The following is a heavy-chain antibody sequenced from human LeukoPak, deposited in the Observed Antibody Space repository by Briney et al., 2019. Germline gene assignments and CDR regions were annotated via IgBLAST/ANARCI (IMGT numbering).Heavy chain of an antibody. CDR2: IYWNDEK. V-gene: IGHV2-5*01. D-gene: IGHD1-26*01. J-gene: IGHJ4*02. CDR3: VRRGLDGSYLDY. CDR1: GFSLTSSGVR. Sequence: GPTLVKPTQTLTLTCTFSGFSLTSSGVRVGCIRQPPGKALEWLTLIYWNDEKHYSPSLRTRLTITHDTSNDLVVLTLTNMDRVDTATYCCVRRGLDGSYLDYWGQGTLVTVSS.